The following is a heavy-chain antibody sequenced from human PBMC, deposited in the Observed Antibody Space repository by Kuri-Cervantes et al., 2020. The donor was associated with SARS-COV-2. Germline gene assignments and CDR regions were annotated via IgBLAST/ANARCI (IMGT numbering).Heavy chain of an antibody. V-gene: IGHV3-21*04. CDR2: ISSSSSYI. Sequence: GGSLRLSCEASTFTFSNYGMSWVRQAPGKGLEWVSSISSSSSYIYYADSVKGRFTISRDNAKNSLYLQMNSLRAEDTAVYNCARELKAYQLPPKINWFDPWGQGTLVTVSS. CDR3: ARELKAYQLPPKINWFDP. CDR1: TFTFSNYG. J-gene: IGHJ5*02. D-gene: IGHD2-2*01.